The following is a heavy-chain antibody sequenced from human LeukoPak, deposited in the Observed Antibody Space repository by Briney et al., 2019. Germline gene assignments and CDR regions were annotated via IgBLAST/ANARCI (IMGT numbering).Heavy chain of an antibody. J-gene: IGHJ4*02. V-gene: IGHV4-59*01. CDR1: GGSINNYY. D-gene: IGHD4-17*01. CDR3: ARGGDYGDLPYFDY. Sequence: SETVSLTCTVPGGSINNYYWSWIRQPPGKGMEWIGYIYYRGSTNYNPSLKSRVTFSVDTSKNQFSLKLNSVTAADTAVYYCARGGDYGDLPYFDYWGQGTLVTVSS. CDR2: IYYRGST.